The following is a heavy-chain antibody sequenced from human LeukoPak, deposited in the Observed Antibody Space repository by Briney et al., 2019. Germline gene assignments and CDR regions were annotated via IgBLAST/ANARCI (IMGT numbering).Heavy chain of an antibody. Sequence: ASVRVSCKASGYTFTTYGMSWVRQAPGQGLEGMGWITTYNGNTNYAQKLQGRVTMTTDTSTSTAYMELRSLRSDDTAVYYCARGPYCSGATCYSQMFDFWGQGSPVAVSS. V-gene: IGHV1-18*01. CDR3: ARGPYCSGATCYSQMFDF. CDR1: GYTFTTYG. J-gene: IGHJ4*02. CDR2: ITTYNGNT. D-gene: IGHD2-15*01.